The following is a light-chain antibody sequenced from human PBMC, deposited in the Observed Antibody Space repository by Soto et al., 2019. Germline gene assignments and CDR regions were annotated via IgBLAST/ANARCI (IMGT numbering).Light chain of an antibody. CDR1: QSVLYNSDNKNY. Sequence: DIVMTHSPDSLAVSLGERATINCKSSQSVLYNSDNKNYLAWYQQKAGQPPKLLIYWASTRDSGVPDRFSGSGSGADFTLTINNLQAEDVAVYYCQQYYTTLSFGGGTKVEIK. V-gene: IGKV4-1*01. J-gene: IGKJ4*01. CDR3: QQYYTTLS. CDR2: WAS.